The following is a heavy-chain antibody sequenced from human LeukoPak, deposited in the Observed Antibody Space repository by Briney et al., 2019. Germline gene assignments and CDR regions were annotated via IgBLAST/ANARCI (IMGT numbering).Heavy chain of an antibody. CDR1: GGTFSSYA. Sequence: SVKVSCKASGGTFSSYAISWVRQAPGQGREWRGGIIPIFGTANYAQKFQGRVTITADESTSTAYMELSSLRSEDTAVYYCARVDRADCGGPRCSSGSGALDLWGQGTMVTVSS. CDR2: IIPIFGTA. CDR3: ARVDRADCGGPRCSSGSGALDL. D-gene: IGHD2-21*01. J-gene: IGHJ3*01. V-gene: IGHV1-69*13.